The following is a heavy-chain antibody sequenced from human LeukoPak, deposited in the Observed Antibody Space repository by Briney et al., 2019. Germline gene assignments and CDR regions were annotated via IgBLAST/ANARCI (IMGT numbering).Heavy chain of an antibody. V-gene: IGHV3-21*01. CDR3: SKSESGSYYRPLDY. J-gene: IGHJ4*02. CDR2: ITSSSSYI. D-gene: IGHD1-26*01. CDR1: GFTFSSYN. Sequence: GGSLRLSCAASGFTFSSYNMNWVRQAPGKGLEWVSSITSSSSYIYYADSVKGRFTISRDNAKNSLYLQMNSLRAEDTALYYCSKSESGSYYRPLDYWGQGTLVTVSS.